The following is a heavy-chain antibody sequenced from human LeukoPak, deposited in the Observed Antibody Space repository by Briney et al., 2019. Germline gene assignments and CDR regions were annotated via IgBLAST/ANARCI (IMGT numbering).Heavy chain of an antibody. D-gene: IGHD6-19*01. J-gene: IGHJ1*01. Sequence: SETLSLTCTASGGSIRSYYWSWIRQPPGKGLEWIGYFYYSGTTNYNPSLKSRVTISVDTSKNQFSLELSSVTAADTAVYYCARSYSSGWYTGGGEYFQHWGQGTLVTVSS. CDR1: GGSIRSYY. CDR3: ARSYSSGWYTGGGEYFQH. CDR2: FYYSGTT. V-gene: IGHV4-59*08.